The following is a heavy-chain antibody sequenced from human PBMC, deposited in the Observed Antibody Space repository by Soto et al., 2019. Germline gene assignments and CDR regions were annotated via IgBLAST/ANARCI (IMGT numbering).Heavy chain of an antibody. V-gene: IGHV2-5*02. CDR2: IYWDDDK. Sequence: QITLKESGPTLVKPTQTLTLTCTFSGFSLSTSGVGVGWIRQPPGKALEWLALIYWDDDKRYTPSLKSRLTITKDTSKNQVVLTMTNMDPVDTATYYCAHRRSYCSGGSCYSGFDYWGQGTLVTVSS. CDR1: GFSLSTSGVG. J-gene: IGHJ4*02. D-gene: IGHD2-15*01. CDR3: AHRRSYCSGGSCYSGFDY.